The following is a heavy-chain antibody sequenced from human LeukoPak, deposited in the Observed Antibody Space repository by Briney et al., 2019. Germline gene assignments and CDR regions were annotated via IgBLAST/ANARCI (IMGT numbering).Heavy chain of an antibody. J-gene: IGHJ4*02. CDR3: ARDEAIVVVPAAKTPFDY. V-gene: IGHV1-18*01. CDR2: ISAYNGNT. CDR1: GYTFTSYG. D-gene: IGHD2-2*01. Sequence: ASVKVSCKASGYTFTSYGISWVRQAPGQGLEWMGWISAYNGNTNYAQKLQGRVTMTTDTSTSTAYMELRSLRSDDTAVYYCARDEAIVVVPAAKTPFDYRGQGTLVTVSS.